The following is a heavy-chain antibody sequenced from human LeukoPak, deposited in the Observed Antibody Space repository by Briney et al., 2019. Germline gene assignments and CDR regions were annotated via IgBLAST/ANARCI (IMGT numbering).Heavy chain of an antibody. V-gene: IGHV3-49*03. CDR3: TRGSSYYYDSSGHLSY. Sequence: GGSLRLSCTASGFTFGDYAMSWFRQAPGRGLDWVGFIRSKAYGGTTEYAASVKGRFTISRDDSKSIAYLQMNSLKTEDTAVYYCTRGSSYYYDSSGHLSYWGQGTLVTVSS. CDR2: IRSKAYGGTT. J-gene: IGHJ4*02. D-gene: IGHD3-22*01. CDR1: GFTFGDYA.